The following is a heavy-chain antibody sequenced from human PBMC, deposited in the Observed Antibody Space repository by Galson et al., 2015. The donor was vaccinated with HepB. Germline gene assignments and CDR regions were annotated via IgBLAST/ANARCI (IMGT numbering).Heavy chain of an antibody. D-gene: IGHD2-21*02. CDR3: ARQGITYCGGDCYSVNLYYYYGMDV. Sequence: SLRLSCAASGFTVSSNYMSWVRQAPGKGLEWVSVIYSGGSTYYADSVKGRFTISRDNSKNTLYLQMNSLRAEDTAVYYCARQGITYCGGDCYSVNLYYYYGMDVWGQGTTVTVSS. CDR2: IYSGGST. V-gene: IGHV3-53*01. J-gene: IGHJ6*02. CDR1: GFTVSSNY.